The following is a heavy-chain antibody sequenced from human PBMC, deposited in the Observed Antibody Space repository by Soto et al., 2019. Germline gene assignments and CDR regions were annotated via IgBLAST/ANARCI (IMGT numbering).Heavy chain of an antibody. J-gene: IGHJ4*02. CDR1: GFTFTNYW. Sequence: GESLKISCKGSGFTFTNYWIAWVRQMPGKGLEWMGIIYPGESDTSYSPSFQGQVTISADKSINTAYLHWSSLKASDTAIYYCAKHEGYCSTTTCSNFDYWGQGTLVTVST. V-gene: IGHV5-51*01. CDR2: IYPGESDT. D-gene: IGHD2-2*01. CDR3: AKHEGYCSTTTCSNFDY.